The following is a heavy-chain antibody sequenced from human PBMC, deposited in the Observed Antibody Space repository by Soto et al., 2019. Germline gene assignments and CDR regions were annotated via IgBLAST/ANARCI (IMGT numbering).Heavy chain of an antibody. J-gene: IGHJ4*02. V-gene: IGHV3-11*06. CDR3: ARSGDNYNLLDY. Sequence: QVQLEESGGGWVKPGGSLRLSCEASGFTFSDYYMRWIRQAPGKGLEWIAYSSNSGTFTKYADSVKGRFSISRDNAKNSLYLQINNLSGEDTATYFCARSGDNYNLLDYWGQGTPVTVSS. CDR1: GFTFSDYY. D-gene: IGHD1-1*01. CDR2: SSNSGTFT.